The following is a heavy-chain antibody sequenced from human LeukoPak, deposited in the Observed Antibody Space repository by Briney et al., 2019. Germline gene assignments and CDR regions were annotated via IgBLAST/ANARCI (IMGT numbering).Heavy chain of an antibody. CDR2: ISGSGGST. CDR3: AKDPHLPTYGDYGSFYFDY. CDR1: GFTFSSYG. D-gene: IGHD4-17*01. Sequence: GSLRLSCAASGFTFSSYGMSWVRQAPGKGLEWVSAISGSGGSTYYADSVKGRFTISRDNSKNTLYLQMNSLRAEDTAVYYCAKDPHLPTYGDYGSFYFDYWGQGTLVTVSS. V-gene: IGHV3-23*01. J-gene: IGHJ4*02.